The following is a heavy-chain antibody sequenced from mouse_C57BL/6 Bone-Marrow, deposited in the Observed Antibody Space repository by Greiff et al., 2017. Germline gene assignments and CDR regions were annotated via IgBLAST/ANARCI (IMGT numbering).Heavy chain of an antibody. D-gene: IGHD1-1*01. CDR3: ARHGTTVVATDY. CDR1: GFTFSSYG. V-gene: IGHV5-6*01. CDR2: ISSGGSYT. J-gene: IGHJ2*01. Sequence: EVKLVESGGDLVKPGGSLKLSCAASGFTFSSYGMSWVRQTPDKRLEWVATISSGGSYTYYPDSVKGRFTISRDNAKNTLYLQMSSLKSEATAMYYCARHGTTVVATDYWGQGTTLTVSS.